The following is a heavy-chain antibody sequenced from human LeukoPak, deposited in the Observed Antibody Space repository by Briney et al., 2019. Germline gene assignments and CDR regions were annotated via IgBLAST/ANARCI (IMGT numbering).Heavy chain of an antibody. Sequence: GGSLRLSCAASGFTVSSAGMNWVREAPGKGLEWVGRMKSNSDGGTTEYAAAVKGRFTISKDDSKNMLYLQMNSLKTEDAAVYYCTTDWTGYWGQGTLVTVSS. CDR2: MKSNSDGGTT. CDR3: TTDWTGY. D-gene: IGHD3/OR15-3a*01. V-gene: IGHV3-15*01. J-gene: IGHJ4*02. CDR1: GFTVSSAG.